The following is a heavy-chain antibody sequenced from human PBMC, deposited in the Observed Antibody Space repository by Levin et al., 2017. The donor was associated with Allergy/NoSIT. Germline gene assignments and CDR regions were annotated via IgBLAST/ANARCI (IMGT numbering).Heavy chain of an antibody. CDR2: ISGSGGST. CDR3: AKDLCSGGSCYLGGGWDY. J-gene: IGHJ4*02. Sequence: GESLKISCAASGFTFSSYAMSWVRQAPGKGLEWVSAISGSGGSTYYADSVKGRFTISRDNSKNTLYLQMNSLRAEDTAVYYCAKDLCSGGSCYLGGGWDYWGQGTLVTVSS. CDR1: GFTFSSYA. D-gene: IGHD2-15*01. V-gene: IGHV3-23*01.